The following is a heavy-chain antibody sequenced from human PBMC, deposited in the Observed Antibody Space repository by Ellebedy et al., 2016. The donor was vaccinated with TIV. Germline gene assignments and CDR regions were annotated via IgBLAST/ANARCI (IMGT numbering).Heavy chain of an antibody. CDR3: ARGLTGDYGAFDL. D-gene: IGHD4-17*01. Sequence: GESLKISCAAPEFTFSSRWMSWVRQAQGKGLEWVANIEQYGSSKYYVDSVKGRFTISRDDANNLLYLQLNTLRAEDTALYDCARGLTGDYGAFDLWGQGTMVTVSS. CDR1: EFTFSSRW. V-gene: IGHV3-7*03. CDR2: IEQYGSSK. J-gene: IGHJ3*01.